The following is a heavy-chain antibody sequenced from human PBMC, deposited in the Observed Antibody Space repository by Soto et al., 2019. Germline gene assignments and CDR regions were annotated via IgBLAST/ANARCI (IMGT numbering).Heavy chain of an antibody. J-gene: IGHJ6*02. CDR3: ARAAPPGIVVVPAAMPSGEGTTYYYYYGMDV. CDR1: GYTFTGYY. CDR2: INPNSGGT. Sequence: ASVKVSCKASGYTFTGYYMHWVRQAPGQGLEWMGWINPNSGGTNYAQKFQGWVTMTRDTSISTAYMELSRLRSDDTAVYYCARAAPPGIVVVPAAMPSGEGTTYYYYYGMDVWGQGTTVTVSS. D-gene: IGHD2-2*01. V-gene: IGHV1-2*04.